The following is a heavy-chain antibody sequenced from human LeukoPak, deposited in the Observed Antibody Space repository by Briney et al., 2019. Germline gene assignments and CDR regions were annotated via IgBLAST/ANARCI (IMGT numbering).Heavy chain of an antibody. V-gene: IGHV1-46*01. J-gene: IGHJ4*02. D-gene: IGHD1-26*01. CDR3: ARGIIVGATIDY. Sequence: ASVKVSCKASGYTFTGYYMHWVRQAPGQGLEWMGWINPSGGSTSYAQKFQDRVTMTRDTSTSTVYMELSSLRSEDTAVYYCARGIIVGATIDYWGQGTLVTVSS. CDR1: GYTFTGYY. CDR2: INPSGGST.